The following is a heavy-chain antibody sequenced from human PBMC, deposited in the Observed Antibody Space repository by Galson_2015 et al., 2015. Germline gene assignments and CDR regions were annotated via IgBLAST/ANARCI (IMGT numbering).Heavy chain of an antibody. V-gene: IGHV3-48*02. Sequence: SLRLCCAGSGFSFSTYSMTWVRQVPGKGLELLSYIDSRGSTIYYADSVKGRFTISRDNANNSLYLQMKSLRDEDTGLYYCATITIIGVGDFDYWGQGTLVTVSS. CDR2: IDSRGSTI. J-gene: IGHJ4*02. CDR1: GFSFSTYS. D-gene: IGHD3-3*01. CDR3: ATITIIGVGDFDY.